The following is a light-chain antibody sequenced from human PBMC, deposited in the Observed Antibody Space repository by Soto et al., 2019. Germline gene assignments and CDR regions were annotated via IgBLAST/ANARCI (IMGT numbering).Light chain of an antibody. Sequence: QSVLTQPASVSGSPGQSITISCTGTSSDVGGYNSVSWYQQHPGKAPKLIIYEVSNRPSGVSNRFSGSKSGNTASLTISGLQAEDEADYYCSSYTNSSLDVFGTGTNVTVL. J-gene: IGLJ1*01. CDR1: SSDVGGYNS. V-gene: IGLV2-14*01. CDR3: SSYTNSSLDV. CDR2: EVS.